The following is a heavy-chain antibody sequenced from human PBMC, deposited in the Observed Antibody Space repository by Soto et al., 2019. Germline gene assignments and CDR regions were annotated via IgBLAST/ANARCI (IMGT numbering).Heavy chain of an antibody. CDR1: GDSISSGGYS. Sequence: QLQLQESGSGLVKPSQTLSLTCAVSGDSISSGGYSWSWIRQPPGKGLEWIGYIYHSGSTYYNPSFNSRVTMLLDRYKKKFSQKLSSVTAAYCAVYYCARGMTTVTTLDYWGQGTLVTVSS. V-gene: IGHV4-30-2*01. CDR2: IYHSGST. D-gene: IGHD4-17*01. J-gene: IGHJ4*02. CDR3: ARGMTTVTTLDY.